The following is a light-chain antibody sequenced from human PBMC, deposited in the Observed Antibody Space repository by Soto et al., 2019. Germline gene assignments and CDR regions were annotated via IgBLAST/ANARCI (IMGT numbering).Light chain of an antibody. CDR3: QQYNNWPRT. Sequence: DIKMNQSPATLSASVGDRVTITCRASQSISSWLAWYQQKPGKAPKLLIYDASSLESGVPSRFSGSGSGTEFTLTISSLQSEDFAVYYCQQYNNWPRTFGQGTKVDI. J-gene: IGKJ1*01. V-gene: IGKV1-5*01. CDR1: QSISSW. CDR2: DAS.